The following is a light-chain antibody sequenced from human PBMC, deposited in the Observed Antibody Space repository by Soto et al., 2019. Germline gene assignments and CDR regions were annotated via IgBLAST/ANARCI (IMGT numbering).Light chain of an antibody. J-gene: IGLJ3*02. CDR1: SSDVGGYNY. Sequence: QSVLTQPASVSGSPGQSITISCTGTSSDVGGYNYVSWYQQHPGKAPKLLIYEINTRPSGVSNRFSGSKSGNTASLTISWLQAEDEGDYYCSSFTIRRTLLFGGGTKLTVL. CDR2: EIN. CDR3: SSFTIRRTLL. V-gene: IGLV2-14*01.